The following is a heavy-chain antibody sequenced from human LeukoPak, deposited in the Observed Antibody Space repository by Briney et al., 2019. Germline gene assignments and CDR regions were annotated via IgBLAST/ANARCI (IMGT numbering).Heavy chain of an antibody. V-gene: IGHV1-2*02. J-gene: IGHJ4*02. D-gene: IGHD6-19*01. CDR3: ARDSGYSSGWYYFDY. CDR2: INPNSGGT. Sequence: GASVKVSCKASGYTFTGYYMHWVRQAPGQGLEWMGWINPNSGGTNYAQKFQGRVTMTRDTSISTAYMELSRLRSDDTAVYYCARDSGYSSGWYYFDYWGQGTLVTVSS. CDR1: GYTFTGYY.